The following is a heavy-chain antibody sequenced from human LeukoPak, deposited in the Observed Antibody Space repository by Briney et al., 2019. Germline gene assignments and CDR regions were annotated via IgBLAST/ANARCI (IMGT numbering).Heavy chain of an antibody. J-gene: IGHJ1*01. V-gene: IGHV1-18*01. CDR1: GYTFTSYG. CDR2: ISAYNGNT. Sequence: APVKVSCKASGYTFTSYGISWVRQAPGQGLEWMGWISAYNGNTNYAQKLQGRVTMTTDTSTSTAYMELRSLRSDDTAVYYCARDALGIAAAGTGSYFQHWGQGTLVTVSS. CDR3: ARDALGIAAAGTGSYFQH. D-gene: IGHD6-13*01.